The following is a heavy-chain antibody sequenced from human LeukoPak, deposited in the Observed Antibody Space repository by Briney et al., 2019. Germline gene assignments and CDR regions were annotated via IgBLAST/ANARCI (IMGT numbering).Heavy chain of an antibody. D-gene: IGHD1-1*01. V-gene: IGHV1-18*01. J-gene: IGHJ4*02. CDR3: ARWKDWNFDY. Sequence: ASVKVSCKASGYTFTSYGISWVRQAPGQRLEWMGWIGAYNGNTKYAQKLQGRVTMTTDTSTSTANMELGSLRSDDSAVYYCARWKDWNFDYWGQGTLVTVSS. CDR1: GYTFTSYG. CDR2: IGAYNGNT.